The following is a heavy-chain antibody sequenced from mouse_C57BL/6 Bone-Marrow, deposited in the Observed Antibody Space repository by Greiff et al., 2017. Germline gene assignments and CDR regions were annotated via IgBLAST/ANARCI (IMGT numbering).Heavy chain of an antibody. CDR1: GYTFTDYY. V-gene: IGHV1-19*01. CDR3: ARIGDGYYIDY. CDR2: INPYNGGT. D-gene: IGHD2-3*01. Sequence: EVQLQESGPVLVKPGASVKMSCKASGYTFTDYYMNWVKQSHGKSLEWIGVINPYNGGTSYNQKFKGKATLTVDKSSSTAYMELNSLTSEDSAVYYCARIGDGYYIDYWGQGTTLTVSS. J-gene: IGHJ2*01.